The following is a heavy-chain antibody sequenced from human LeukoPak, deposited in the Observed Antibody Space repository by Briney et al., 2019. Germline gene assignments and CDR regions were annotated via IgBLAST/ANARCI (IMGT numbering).Heavy chain of an antibody. CDR2: IFYTGSI. D-gene: IGHD2-15*01. J-gene: IGHJ6*02. CDR1: GGSISSYY. CDR3: ARGVVVVAAAYSYYAMDV. V-gene: IGHV4-59*01. Sequence: SETLSLTCTVSGGSISSYYWSWIRQPPGKGLEWIRQIFYTGSINYNPSLRGRVTISVDTSNNHFSLKLSSVTAADTAVYYCARGVVVVAAAYSYYAMDVWGQGTTVTVSS.